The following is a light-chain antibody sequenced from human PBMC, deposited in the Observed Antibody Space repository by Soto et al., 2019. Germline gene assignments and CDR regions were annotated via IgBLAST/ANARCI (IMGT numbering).Light chain of an antibody. Sequence: QLVLTQPPSASGTPGQRVTISCSGSSSNIGSNYVYWYQQVPATAPKLLIYRNNQRPSGVADRFSGSKSGTSASLAISGLRSEDEADYYCAGWDDSLSGVVFGGGTKLTVL. CDR2: RNN. CDR1: SSNIGSNY. CDR3: AGWDDSLSGVV. J-gene: IGLJ2*01. V-gene: IGLV1-47*01.